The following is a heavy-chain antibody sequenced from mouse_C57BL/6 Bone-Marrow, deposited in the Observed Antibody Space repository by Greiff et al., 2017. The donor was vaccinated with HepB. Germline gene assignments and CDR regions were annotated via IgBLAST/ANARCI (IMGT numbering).Heavy chain of an antibody. J-gene: IGHJ3*01. V-gene: IGHV5-6*01. CDR3: ARHRLRGFAY. CDR2: ISSGGSYT. D-gene: IGHD3-2*02. CDR1: GFTFSSYG. Sequence: EVKLMESGGDLVKPGGSLKLSCAASGFTFSSYGMSWVRQTPDKRLEWVATISSGGSYTYYPDSVKGRFTISRDNAKNTLYLQMSSLKSEDTAMYYCARHRLRGFAYWGQGTLVTVSA.